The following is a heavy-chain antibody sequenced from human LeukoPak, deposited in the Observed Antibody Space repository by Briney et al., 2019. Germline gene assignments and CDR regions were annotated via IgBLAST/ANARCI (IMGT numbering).Heavy chain of an antibody. CDR1: GGSISSYY. Sequence: PSETLSLTCAVSGGSISSYYWSWIRQPPGKGLEWIGYIYYSGSTNYNPSLKSRVTISVDTSKNQFSLKLSSVTAADPAVYYCAKGSIGGFRVQDYWGQGTLVTVS. D-gene: IGHD3-3*02. CDR2: IYYSGST. J-gene: IGHJ4*02. CDR3: AKGSIGGFRVQDY. V-gene: IGHV4-59*01.